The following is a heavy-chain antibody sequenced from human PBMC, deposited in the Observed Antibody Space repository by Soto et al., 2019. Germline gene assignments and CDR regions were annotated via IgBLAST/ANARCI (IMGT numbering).Heavy chain of an antibody. CDR2: ISGSGAST. CDR3: SKENCASTSCNCAH. D-gene: IGHD2-2*01. V-gene: IGHV3-23*01. Sequence: EVQLLESGGGLVQPGGSLRLSCAASGFTFSNYAMSWVRQAPGKGLEWVSAISGSGASTYYADSVKGRFTISRDNSKNTLYLQMNSLRAEDTAVYYFSKENCASTSCNCAHWGQETLVTVSS. J-gene: IGHJ4*02. CDR1: GFTFSNYA.